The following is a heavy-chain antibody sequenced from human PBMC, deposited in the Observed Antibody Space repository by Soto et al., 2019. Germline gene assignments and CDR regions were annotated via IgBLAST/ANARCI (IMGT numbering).Heavy chain of an antibody. J-gene: IGHJ6*02. Sequence: PSETLSLTCAVSGGSISSGGYSWSWIRQPPGKGLEWIGYIYHSGSTYYNPSLKSRVTISVDRSKNQFSLKLSSVTAADTAVYYCARVSGSYYLGMDVWVQGTTVTVSS. CDR3: ARVSGSYYLGMDV. D-gene: IGHD1-26*01. CDR2: IYHSGST. CDR1: GGSISSGGYS. V-gene: IGHV4-30-2*01.